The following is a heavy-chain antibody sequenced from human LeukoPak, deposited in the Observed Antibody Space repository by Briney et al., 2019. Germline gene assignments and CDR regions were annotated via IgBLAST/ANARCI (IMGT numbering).Heavy chain of an antibody. Sequence: PSETLSLTCAVSGGSISSSNWWSWVRQPPGKGLEWIGYIYSSGSTNYNPSLKSRVTISVDTSKNQFSLKLSSVTAADTAVYYCARHYDSSGYYLDYWGQGTLVTVSS. CDR3: ARHYDSSGYYLDY. CDR2: IYSSGST. V-gene: IGHV4-4*02. D-gene: IGHD3-22*01. CDR1: GGSISSSNW. J-gene: IGHJ4*02.